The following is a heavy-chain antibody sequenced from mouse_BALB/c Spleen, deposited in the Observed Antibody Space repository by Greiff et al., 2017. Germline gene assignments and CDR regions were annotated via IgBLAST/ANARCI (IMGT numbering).Heavy chain of an antibody. D-gene: IGHD2-3*01. CDR2: ISSGGST. CDR1: GFTFSSYA. Sequence: EVHLVESGGGLVKPGGSLKLSCAASGFTFSSYAMSWVRQTPEKRLEWVASISSGGSTYYPDSVKGRFTISRDNARNILYLQMSSLRSEDTAMYYCARIYDGYYFDYWGQGTTLTVSS. V-gene: IGHV5-6-5*01. CDR3: ARIYDGYYFDY. J-gene: IGHJ2*01.